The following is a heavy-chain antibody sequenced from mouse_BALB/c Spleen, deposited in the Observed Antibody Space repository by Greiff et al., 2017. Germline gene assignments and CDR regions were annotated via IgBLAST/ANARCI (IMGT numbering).Heavy chain of an antibody. CDR2: ISSGSSTI. J-gene: IGHJ4*01. D-gene: IGHD1-1*01. Sequence: EVQVVESGGGLVQPGGSRKLSCAASGFTFSSFGMHWVRQAPEKGLEWVAYISSGSSTIYYADTVKGRFTSSRDNPKNTLFLQMTSLRSEDTAMYYCAGGSSYYAMDYWGQGTSVTVSS. V-gene: IGHV5-17*02. CDR3: AGGSSYYAMDY. CDR1: GFTFSSFG.